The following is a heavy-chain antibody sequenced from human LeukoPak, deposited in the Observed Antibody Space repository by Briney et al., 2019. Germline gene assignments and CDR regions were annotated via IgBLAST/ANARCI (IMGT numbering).Heavy chain of an antibody. D-gene: IGHD6-13*01. J-gene: IGHJ4*02. CDR1: GYTFTDYY. V-gene: IGHV1-69-2*01. CDR3: ATDLIIAAAGTEDY. CDR2: VDPEDGET. Sequence: ASVKVSCKVSGYTFTDYYMHWVQQAPGKGLEWMGLVDPEDGETIYAEKFQGRVTITADTSTDAAYMALSSLRSEDTAVYYCATDLIIAAAGTEDYWGQGTLVTVSS.